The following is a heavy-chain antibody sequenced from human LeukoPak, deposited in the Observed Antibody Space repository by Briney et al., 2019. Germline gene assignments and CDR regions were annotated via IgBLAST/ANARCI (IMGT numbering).Heavy chain of an antibody. J-gene: IGHJ6*02. CDR1: GFTFSDYY. CDR3: ARDDVVPTTAYYVMDV. CDR2: ISSSGSTI. Sequence: PGGSLRLSCAASGFTFSDYYMSWIRQAPGKGLEWVSYISSSGSTIYYADSVKGRFAISRDNAKNSLCLQMNSLRAEDTAVYYCARDDVVPTTAYYVMDVWGQGTTVTVSS. D-gene: IGHD5-12*01. V-gene: IGHV3-11*04.